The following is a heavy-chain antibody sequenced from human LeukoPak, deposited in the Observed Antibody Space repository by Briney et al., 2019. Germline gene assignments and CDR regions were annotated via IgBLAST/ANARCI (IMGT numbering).Heavy chain of an antibody. CDR3: AKYLAGGGNYLDC. D-gene: IGHD1-7*01. V-gene: IGHV3-23*01. J-gene: IGHJ4*02. CDR1: GFTFSSSC. Sequence: GLLGPSFCASGFTFSSSCMSWVRQAPGRGVEWVSGSTGSGCSTYYTDSVKGWFTISRDNSKNTLYLEMNSQRAEDTAVHYCAKYLAGGGNYLDCWGQGSLVTVSS. CDR2: STGSGCST.